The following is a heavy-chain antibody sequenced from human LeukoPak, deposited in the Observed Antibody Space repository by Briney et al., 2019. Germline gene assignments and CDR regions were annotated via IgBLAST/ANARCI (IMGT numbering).Heavy chain of an antibody. CDR2: IDESGGSI. J-gene: IGHJ4*02. V-gene: IGHV3-23*01. CDR3: ARDYGSRGSSSYPFDS. Sequence: PGGSLRLSCAATGFTFSSDAMSWVRQAPGKGLEWVSGIDESGGSIYYADSVKGRFTISRDNSKNTLDLQMNSLRAEDTAVYYCARDYGSRGSSSYPFDSWSQGTLVTVSP. CDR1: GFTFSSDA. D-gene: IGHD3-10*01.